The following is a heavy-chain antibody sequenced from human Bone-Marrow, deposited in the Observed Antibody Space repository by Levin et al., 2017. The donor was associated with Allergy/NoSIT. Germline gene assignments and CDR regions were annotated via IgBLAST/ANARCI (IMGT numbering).Heavy chain of an antibody. CDR1: GFSFNYAW. Sequence: SCAASGFSFNYAWMSWVRQTPGKRLEWVGRIKNKADGGTTDYAAPVKGRFTMSRDDSKNTLYLQMNSLQIEDTGVYYCVTDFAVVVAGRVSTSAYWGQGAVVTVSS. D-gene: IGHD2-15*01. V-gene: IGHV3-15*01. CDR2: IKNKADGGTT. CDR3: VTDFAVVVAGRVSTSAY. J-gene: IGHJ4*02.